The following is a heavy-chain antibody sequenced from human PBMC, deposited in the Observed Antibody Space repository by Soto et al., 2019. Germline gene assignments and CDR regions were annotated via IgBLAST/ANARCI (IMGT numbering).Heavy chain of an antibody. CDR3: ARVVVPAANWFDP. CDR1: GFTFSSYS. J-gene: IGHJ5*02. CDR2: ISSSSSYI. Sequence: EVQLVESGGGLVKPGGSLRLSCAASGFTFSSYSTNWVRQAPGKGLEWVSSISSSSSYIYYADSVKGRFTISRDNAKNSLYLQMNSLRAEDTAVYYCARVVVPAANWFDPWGQGTLVTVSS. D-gene: IGHD2-2*01. V-gene: IGHV3-21*01.